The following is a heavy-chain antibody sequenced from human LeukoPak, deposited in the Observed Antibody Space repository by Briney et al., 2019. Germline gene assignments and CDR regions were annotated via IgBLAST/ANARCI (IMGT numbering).Heavy chain of an antibody. CDR3: ARARSGYYFDY. CDR2: ISWNSGSI. D-gene: IGHD3-10*01. J-gene: IGHJ4*02. V-gene: IGHV3-9*01. CDR1: GFTFDDYA. Sequence: PGGSLRLSCAASGFTFDDYAMHWVRQAPGKGLEWVSGISWNSGSIGYADSVKGRFTISRDNAKNSLYVQMNSLRAEDTAVYYCARARSGYYFDYWGQGTLVTVSS.